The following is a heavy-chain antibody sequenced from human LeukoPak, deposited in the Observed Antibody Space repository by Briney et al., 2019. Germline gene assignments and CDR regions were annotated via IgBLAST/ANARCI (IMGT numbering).Heavy chain of an antibody. D-gene: IGHD2-8*01. CDR3: ARGGFFMVSSLREGFDY. CDR2: INHSGST. CDR1: GGSFSGYY. Sequence: PSETLSLTCAVYGGSFSGYYWSRIRQPPGKGLEWIGEINHSGSTNYNPSLKSRVTISVDTSKNQFSLKLSSVTAADTAVYYCARGGFFMVSSLREGFDYWGQGTLVTVSS. V-gene: IGHV4-34*01. J-gene: IGHJ4*02.